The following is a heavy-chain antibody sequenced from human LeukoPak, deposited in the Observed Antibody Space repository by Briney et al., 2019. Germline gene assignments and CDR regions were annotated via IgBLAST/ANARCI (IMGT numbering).Heavy chain of an antibody. CDR2: IYYSGST. CDR1: GGSISSYY. V-gene: IGHV4-59*01. CDR3: ARDRTVTTVVGGWSWYFDL. D-gene: IGHD4-23*01. Sequence: SETLSLTCTVSGGSISSYYWSWIRQPPGKGLEWIGYIYYSGSTNYNPSLKSRVTISVDTSKNQFSQKLSSVTAADTAVYYCARDRTVTTVVGGWSWYFDLWGRGTLVTVSS. J-gene: IGHJ2*01.